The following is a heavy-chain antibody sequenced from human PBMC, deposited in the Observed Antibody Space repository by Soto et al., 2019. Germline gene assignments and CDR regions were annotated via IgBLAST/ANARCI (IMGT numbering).Heavy chain of an antibody. CDR1: GFTFSSYG. V-gene: IGHV3-30*18. J-gene: IGHJ4*02. CDR2: ISYDGSNK. Sequence: GGSLRLSCAASGFTFSSYGMHWVRQAPGKGLEWVAVISYDGSNKYYADSVKGRFTISRDNSKNTLYLQMNSLRAEDTAVYYCAKDTRVLLWFGELDYWGQGTLVTVSS. D-gene: IGHD3-10*01. CDR3: AKDTRVLLWFGELDY.